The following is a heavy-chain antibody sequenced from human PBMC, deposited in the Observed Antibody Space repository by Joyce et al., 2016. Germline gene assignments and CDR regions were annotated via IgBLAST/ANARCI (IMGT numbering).Heavy chain of an antibody. CDR2: RSYDGSNK. J-gene: IGHJ4*02. CDR3: AGGILTGYFDY. Sequence: QGQLVESGGGVVQPGRSLRLSCAASGFTFSNYGMRWVRQAPGKGLEWVAGRSYDGSNKHYGDSVKGRFAISRDNAKNTLYLQMNSLRAEDTAVYYCAGGILTGYFDYWGQGTLVTVSS. CDR1: GFTFSNYG. D-gene: IGHD3-9*01. V-gene: IGHV3-30*03.